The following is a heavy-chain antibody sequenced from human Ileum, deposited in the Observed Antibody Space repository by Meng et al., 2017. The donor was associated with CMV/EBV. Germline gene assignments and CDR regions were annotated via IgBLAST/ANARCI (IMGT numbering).Heavy chain of an antibody. V-gene: IGHV3-23*01. D-gene: IGHD4-23*01. CDR2: ISGSGAYT. CDR3: TPGGNSLDDYGMDV. CDR1: GFTFYSYA. J-gene: IGHJ6*02. Sequence: GGSLRLSCAASGFTFYSYAMSWVRQAPGKGLEWVSAISGSGAYTSYADSVKGRFTISRDNSKNTFYLLMNSLRVEDTAVYYCTPGGNSLDDYGMDVWGQGTTVTVSS.